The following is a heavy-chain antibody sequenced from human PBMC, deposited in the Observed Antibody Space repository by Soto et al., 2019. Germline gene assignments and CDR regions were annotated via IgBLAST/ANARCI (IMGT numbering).Heavy chain of an antibody. Sequence: SVEVSCRASGFTFTSSAVQWVRLARGQRLEWIGWIVVGSGNTNYAQKFQGRVTITRDMSTSTAYMELSSLRSEDTAVYYCAADRCTNGVCYYYYGMDVWGQGTTVTVSS. CDR1: GFTFTSSA. V-gene: IGHV1-58*01. CDR2: IVVGSGNT. D-gene: IGHD2-8*01. J-gene: IGHJ6*02. CDR3: AADRCTNGVCYYYYGMDV.